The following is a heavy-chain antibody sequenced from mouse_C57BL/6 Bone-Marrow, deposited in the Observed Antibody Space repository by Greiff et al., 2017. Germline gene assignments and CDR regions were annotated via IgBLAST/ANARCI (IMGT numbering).Heavy chain of an antibody. V-gene: IGHV1-50*01. J-gene: IGHJ1*03. Sequence: QVQLQQPGAELVKPGASVKLSCKASGYTFTSYRMQWVKQRPGQGLEWIGKVDPSDSYTNYNQKFKGNATLTVDTSSSTACMQLSSLTSEDSAVYYCARHYGSSAYWYCDVWGTGTTVTVSS. D-gene: IGHD1-1*01. CDR1: GYTFTSYR. CDR2: VDPSDSYT. CDR3: ARHYGSSAYWYCDV.